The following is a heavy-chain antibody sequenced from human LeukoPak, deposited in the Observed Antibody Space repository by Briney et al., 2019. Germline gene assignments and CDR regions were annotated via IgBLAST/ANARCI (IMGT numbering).Heavy chain of an antibody. CDR3: ARDRSCSSTSCYEAFWFDP. Sequence: GGPLRLSCAASGLTFSSYSMNWVRQAPGKGLERVSSISSSSSYIYYADSVKGRFTISRDNAKNSLYLQMNSLRAEDTAVYYCARDRSCSSTSCYEAFWFDPWGQGTLVTVSS. D-gene: IGHD2-2*01. CDR2: ISSSSSYI. V-gene: IGHV3-21*01. CDR1: GLTFSSYS. J-gene: IGHJ5*02.